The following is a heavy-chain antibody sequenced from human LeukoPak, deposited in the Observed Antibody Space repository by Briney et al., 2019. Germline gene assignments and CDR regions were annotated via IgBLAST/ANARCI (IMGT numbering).Heavy chain of an antibody. V-gene: IGHV3-23*01. CDR2: ISGSGGST. CDR1: GFTFSSYA. D-gene: IGHD3-16*01. CDR3: AKERWGSYYFDY. J-gene: IGHJ4*02. Sequence: GGSLRLSCEASGFTFSSYAMSWVRQAPGKGLEWVSAISGSGGSTYYADYVKGRFTISRDKSKSTLYLQMSSLRAEDTAVYYCAKERWGSYYFDYWGQGTLVTVSS.